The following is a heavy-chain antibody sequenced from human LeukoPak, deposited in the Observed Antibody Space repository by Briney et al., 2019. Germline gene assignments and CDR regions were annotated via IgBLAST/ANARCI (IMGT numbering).Heavy chain of an antibody. CDR2: IIPIFGTA. CDR1: GGTFSSYA. CDR3: ARDRVVVVAPNYYYYYMDV. Sequence: ASVKVSCKASGGTFSSYAISWVRQAPGQGLEWMGGIIPIFGTANYAQKFQGRVTITADESTSTAYMELSSLRSEDTAVYYCARDRVVVVAPNYYYYYMDVWGKGTTVTISS. V-gene: IGHV1-69*13. J-gene: IGHJ6*03. D-gene: IGHD2-15*01.